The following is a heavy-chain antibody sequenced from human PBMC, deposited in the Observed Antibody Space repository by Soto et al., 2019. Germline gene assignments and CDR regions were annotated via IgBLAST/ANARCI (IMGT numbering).Heavy chain of an antibody. V-gene: IGHV4-30-4*01. CDR2: IYYSGST. Sequence: PSETLSLTCTVSGGSISSDDYYWSWIRQPPGKGLEWIGYIYYSGSTFYSPSLETRVTMSVDTSKNQFSLKLSSVAAADTAVYYCARAPLYDGSGKWFFDYWGQGTRVTVSS. D-gene: IGHD3-10*01. CDR3: ARAPLYDGSGKWFFDY. J-gene: IGHJ4*02. CDR1: GGSISSDDYY.